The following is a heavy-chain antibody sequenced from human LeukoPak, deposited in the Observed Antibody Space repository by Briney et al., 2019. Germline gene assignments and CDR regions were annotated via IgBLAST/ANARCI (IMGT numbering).Heavy chain of an antibody. J-gene: IGHJ4*02. CDR3: ARIVVRGDAFDY. Sequence: SGPTLVNPRETLTLTCTFSGFSLSTSGMCVSWIRQPPGKALEWLARIDRDDDKYYSTSLKTRLTISKDTSKNQVVLTMTNMDPVDTTTYYCARIVVRGDAFDYWGQGTLVTVSS. CDR2: IDRDDDK. CDR1: GFSLSTSGMC. V-gene: IGHV2-70*11. D-gene: IGHD3-10*01.